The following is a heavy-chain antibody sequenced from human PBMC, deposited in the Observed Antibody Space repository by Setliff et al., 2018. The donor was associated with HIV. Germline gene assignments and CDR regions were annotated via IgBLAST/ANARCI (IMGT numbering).Heavy chain of an antibody. CDR1: GGSISSYY. V-gene: IGHV4-4*08. CDR2: IYTSGST. D-gene: IGHD6-19*01. Sequence: SETLSLPCTVSGGSISSYYWSWIRQPPGKGLEWIGYIYTSGSTNYNPSLKSRVTISVDTSKNQVSLKLSSVTAADTAVYYCARVAGTGFDYWGQGTLVTVSS. CDR3: ARVAGTGFDY. J-gene: IGHJ4*02.